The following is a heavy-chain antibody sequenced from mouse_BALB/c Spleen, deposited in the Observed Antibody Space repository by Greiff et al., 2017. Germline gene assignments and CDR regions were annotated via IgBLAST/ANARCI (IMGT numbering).Heavy chain of an antibody. Sequence: VQLQQSGPELVKTGASVKISCKASGYSFTGYYMHWVKQSHGKSLEWIGYISCYNGATSYNQKFKGKATLTVDKSSSTAYMHLNSLTSEDSAVYYCARSFLTTAFAYWGQGTLVTVSA. D-gene: IGHD1-2*01. CDR1: GYSFTGYY. J-gene: IGHJ3*01. V-gene: IGHV1S135*01. CDR3: ARSFLTTAFAY. CDR2: ISCYNGAT.